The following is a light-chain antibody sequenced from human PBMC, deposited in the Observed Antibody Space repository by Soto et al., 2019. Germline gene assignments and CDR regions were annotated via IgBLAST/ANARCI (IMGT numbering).Light chain of an antibody. Sequence: EIVLTQSPGTLSLSPGERATLSCRASQSVSNNYLAWYQQKPGQAPRLLIYGASNRATGTPDRFSGSGSGTDFTLTISRLEPEDFAVYYCQQYHTSPVTFGQGTKVDIK. CDR3: QQYHTSPVT. CDR1: QSVSNNY. CDR2: GAS. J-gene: IGKJ1*01. V-gene: IGKV3-20*01.